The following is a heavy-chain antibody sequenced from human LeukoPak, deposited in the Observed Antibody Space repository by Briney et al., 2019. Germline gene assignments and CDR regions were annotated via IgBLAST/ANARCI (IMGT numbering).Heavy chain of an antibody. Sequence: SETLSLTCGVSGYSISRGYYWAWIRQPTGKGLEWIGTIYHTGSTYYTPSLGSRVTISVDTSKNEFSLNLNSVTAADTAVYYCARAGWIITSGIDYWGQGALVTVSS. V-gene: IGHV4-38-2*01. CDR1: GYSISRGYY. CDR2: IYHTGST. CDR3: ARAGWIITSGIDY. J-gene: IGHJ4*02. D-gene: IGHD3-10*01.